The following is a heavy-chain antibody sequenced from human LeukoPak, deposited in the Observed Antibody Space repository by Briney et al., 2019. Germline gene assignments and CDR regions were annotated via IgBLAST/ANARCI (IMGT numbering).Heavy chain of an antibody. Sequence: GGSLRLSCAASGFTFSSYAMSWVRQAPGKGLEWVSAISGSGGSTYYADSVKGRFTISRDNSENTLYLQMNSLRAEDTAVYYCAKDHGYYDFWSGYQTYYFDYWGQGTLVTVSS. CDR2: ISGSGGST. J-gene: IGHJ4*02. CDR3: AKDHGYYDFWSGYQTYYFDY. CDR1: GFTFSSYA. D-gene: IGHD3-3*01. V-gene: IGHV3-23*01.